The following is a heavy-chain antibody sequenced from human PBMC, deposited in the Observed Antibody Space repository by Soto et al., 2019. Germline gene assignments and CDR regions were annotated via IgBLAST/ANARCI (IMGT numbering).Heavy chain of an antibody. CDR3: ARGRYCLTGRCFPNWFDS. J-gene: IGHJ5*01. CDR2: IYKSANT. CDR1: GDSISTVDYF. Sequence: SETLSLTCSVSGDSISTVDYFWAWIRQPPGQALEYIGYIYKSANTYYNPSFESLVAISLDTSKSQFSLNVTSVTAADTAVYFCARGRYCLTGRCFPNWFDSWGQGTLVTVSS. V-gene: IGHV4-30-4*01. D-gene: IGHD2-15*01.